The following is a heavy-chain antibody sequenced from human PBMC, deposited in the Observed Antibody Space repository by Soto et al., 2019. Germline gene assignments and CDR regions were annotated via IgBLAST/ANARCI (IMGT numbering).Heavy chain of an antibody. J-gene: IGHJ6*02. D-gene: IGHD2-15*01. Sequence: QVQLVQSGAEVKKPGASVKVSCKASGYTFTSYGISWVRQAPGQGLEWMGWISAYNGNTNYAQKGQGRVTMTTDSSTSTAYMEVRSLRSDDTAVYYCARREGGRPPRYYYYYGMDVWGQGTTVTVSS. CDR1: GYTFTSYG. V-gene: IGHV1-18*01. CDR3: ARREGGRPPRYYYYYGMDV. CDR2: ISAYNGNT.